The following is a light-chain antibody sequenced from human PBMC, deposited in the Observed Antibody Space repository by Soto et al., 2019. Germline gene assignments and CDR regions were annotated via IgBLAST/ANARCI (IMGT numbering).Light chain of an antibody. J-gene: IGKJ1*01. CDR3: QEYNNYPWT. CDR2: KAS. CDR1: QSITTW. V-gene: IGKV1-5*03. Sequence: DIQMTQSPSTLSASVGDRVTITCRASQSITTWLAWYQQKPGKAPKLLIYKASILESGVPSRFSGSGSGTEFTLTIRSLQPEDFATYFCQEYNNYPWTFGQGTKVDIK.